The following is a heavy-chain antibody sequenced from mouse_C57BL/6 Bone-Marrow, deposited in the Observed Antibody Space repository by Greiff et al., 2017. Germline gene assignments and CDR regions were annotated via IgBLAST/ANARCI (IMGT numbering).Heavy chain of an antibody. J-gene: IGHJ3*01. CDR3: TTGGYGTWFAY. V-gene: IGHV14-4*01. Sequence: EVQLQQSGAELVRPGASVKLSCTASGFNIKDDYMHWVKQTPEQGLEWIGWIDPENGDTEYASKFQGKATITADTSSNTAYLQLSSLTSEDTAVYYCTTGGYGTWFAYRGQGTLVTVSA. CDR1: GFNIKDDY. CDR2: IDPENGDT. D-gene: IGHD2-1*01.